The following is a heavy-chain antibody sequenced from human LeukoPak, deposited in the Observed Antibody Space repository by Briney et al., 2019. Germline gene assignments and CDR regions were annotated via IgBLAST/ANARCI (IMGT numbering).Heavy chain of an antibody. CDR3: AVPRRSSLVYFDY. CDR1: GYTFTSYG. V-gene: IGHV1-18*01. Sequence: ASVKVSCKASGYTFTSYGISWVRQAPGQGLEWMGWISAYNGNTNYAQKLQGRVTMTRDTSISTAYMELSRLRSDDTAVYYCAVPRRSSLVYFDYWGQGTLVTVSS. CDR2: ISAYNGNT. D-gene: IGHD6-13*01. J-gene: IGHJ4*02.